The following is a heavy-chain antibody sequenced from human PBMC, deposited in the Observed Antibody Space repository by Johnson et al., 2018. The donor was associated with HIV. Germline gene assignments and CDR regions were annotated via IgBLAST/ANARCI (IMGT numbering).Heavy chain of an antibody. CDR1: GFTFSDYY. J-gene: IGHJ3*02. CDR3: ARDNTTFGGVIVPIGAFDI. D-gene: IGHD3-16*02. Sequence: QVQLVESGGGLVKPGGSLRLSCAASGFTFSDYYMSWIRQAPGKGLEWVSYISSSGSNKYYADSVKGRFTISRDNSKNTLSLHMNSLRAEDTAVFYCARDNTTFGGVIVPIGAFDIWGQGTMVTVSS. CDR2: ISSSGSNK. V-gene: IGHV3-11*04.